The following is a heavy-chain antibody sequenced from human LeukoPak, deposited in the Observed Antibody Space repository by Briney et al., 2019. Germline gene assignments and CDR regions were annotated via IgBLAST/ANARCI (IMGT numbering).Heavy chain of an antibody. CDR3: ARGSSYAF. CDR2: ITSNANTI. J-gene: IGHJ4*02. V-gene: IGHV3-48*03. D-gene: IGHD6-6*01. CDR1: GFTFSSYE. Sequence: PGGSLRLSCAASGFTFSSYEMNWVRQAPRKGLEWVSYITSNANTIYYADSVKGRFTISRDNAKNSLYLQMNSLRAEDTAVYYCARGSSYAFWGQGTLVTVSS.